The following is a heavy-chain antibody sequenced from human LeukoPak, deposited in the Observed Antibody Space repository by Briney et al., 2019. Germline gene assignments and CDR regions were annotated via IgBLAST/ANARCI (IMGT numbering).Heavy chain of an antibody. CDR1: GLTFSTYW. D-gene: IGHD5-12*01. CDR3: ARDRRSGYDFYYFDY. CDR2: INHDGNER. V-gene: IGHV3-7*01. J-gene: IGHJ4*02. Sequence: PGGSLRLSCAASGLTFSTYWMTWVRQAPGKGLEWVANINHDGNERYYVDAVRGRCTIARDNAKNSLYLPMNSLRAADTAVYYCARDRRSGYDFYYFDYWGQGTMVTVSS.